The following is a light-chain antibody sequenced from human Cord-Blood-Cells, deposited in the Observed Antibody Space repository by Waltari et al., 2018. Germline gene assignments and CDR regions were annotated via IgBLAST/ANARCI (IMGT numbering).Light chain of an antibody. V-gene: IGKV3-15*01. CDR2: GSS. J-gene: IGKJ2*01. CDR1: QSVSSN. CDR3: QQYNNWPPYT. Sequence: EIVVAQSPATMSVSPGERATLSCRASQSVSSNLACYQQKPGQAPRILICGSSTRATGIPARFSGSGSGTEFTLTISSLQSEDFSVYYCQQYNNWPPYTFGQGTKLEIK.